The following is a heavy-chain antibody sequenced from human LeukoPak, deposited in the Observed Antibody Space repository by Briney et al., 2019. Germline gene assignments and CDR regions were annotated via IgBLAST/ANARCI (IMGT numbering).Heavy chain of an antibody. V-gene: IGHV4-39*07. D-gene: IGHD1-7*01. CDR2: IYYSGST. CDR1: GGSISSSSYY. Sequence: SETLSLTCTVSGGSISSSSYYWGWIHQPPGKGLEWIGSIYYSGSTYYNPSLKSRVTISVDTSKNQFSLKLSSVTAADTAAYYCAREGSLELRKNGYYYYMDVWGKGTTVTVSS. J-gene: IGHJ6*03. CDR3: AREGSLELRKNGYYYYMDV.